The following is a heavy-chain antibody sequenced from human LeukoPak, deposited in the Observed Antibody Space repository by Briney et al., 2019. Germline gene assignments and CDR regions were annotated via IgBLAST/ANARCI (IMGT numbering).Heavy chain of an antibody. J-gene: IGHJ4*02. CDR2: INSDGSST. CDR1: GFTFSSYW. D-gene: IGHD3-9*01. Sequence: GGSLRLSCAASGFTFSSYWMHWVRQAPGEGLVWVSRINSDGSSTSYADSVKGRFTISRDNAKNTLYLQMNSLRAEDTAVYYCARDRVLTGYYGLDYWGQGTLVTVSS. CDR3: ARDRVLTGYYGLDY. V-gene: IGHV3-74*01.